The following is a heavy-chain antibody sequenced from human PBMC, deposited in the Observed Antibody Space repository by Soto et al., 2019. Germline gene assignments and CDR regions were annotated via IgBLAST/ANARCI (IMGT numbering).Heavy chain of an antibody. D-gene: IGHD1-26*01. J-gene: IGHJ4*02. Sequence: QVQLVESGGGVVQPGRSLRLSCAASGFTFSSYAMHWVRQAPGKGLEWVAVISYDGSNKYYADSVKGRFTISRDNSNNTVYLQMNSLRAGDTAEYDVARGGIVGASTGFDYWGQGTLVTVSS. V-gene: IGHV3-30-3*01. CDR1: GFTFSSYA. CDR3: ARGGIVGASTGFDY. CDR2: ISYDGSNK.